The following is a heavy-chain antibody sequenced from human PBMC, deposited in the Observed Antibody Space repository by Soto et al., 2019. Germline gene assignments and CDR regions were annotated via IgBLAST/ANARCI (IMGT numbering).Heavy chain of an antibody. CDR3: AKRITIFGVATLARGMDV. CDR1: GFTFSNYG. J-gene: IGHJ6*02. D-gene: IGHD3-3*01. V-gene: IGHV3-30*18. Sequence: PGGSLRLSCAASGFTFSNYGIHWVRQAPGKGLEWVAVVSYDGSNTYYVDSVKGRFTISRDNSKNTLYLQMNSLRAEDTAVYYCAKRITIFGVATLARGMDVWGQGTTDTVS. CDR2: VSYDGSNT.